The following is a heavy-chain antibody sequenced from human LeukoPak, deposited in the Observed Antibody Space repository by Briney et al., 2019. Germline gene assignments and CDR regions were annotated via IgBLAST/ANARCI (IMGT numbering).Heavy chain of an antibody. D-gene: IGHD1-26*01. Sequence: GGSLRLSCAASGFSFSVYAMNWVRQAPGKGLEWVSSFGGSGGGPWHAASVKGRFSISRDNSKNTLYLQMSSLSDEDTALYYCAKARGATVNDPADYWGQGILATVSS. CDR1: GFSFSVYA. V-gene: IGHV3-23*01. CDR2: FGGSGGGP. CDR3: AKARGATVNDPADY. J-gene: IGHJ4*02.